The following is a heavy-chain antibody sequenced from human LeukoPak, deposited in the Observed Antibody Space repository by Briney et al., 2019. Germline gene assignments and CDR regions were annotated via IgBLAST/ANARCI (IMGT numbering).Heavy chain of an antibody. D-gene: IGHD2-15*01. CDR3: AQERDRRGYFEY. Sequence: GGPLRLSCAASGFPFKSNAMHWVRQAPGKGLEWVTFIRDDGNEQYYADSIKGRLTVSRDNSNNTLYLQMNSLREEDTAVYYCAQERDRRGYFEYWGLGTLVTVSS. J-gene: IGHJ4*02. CDR2: IRDDGNEQ. CDR1: GFPFKSNA. V-gene: IGHV3-30*02.